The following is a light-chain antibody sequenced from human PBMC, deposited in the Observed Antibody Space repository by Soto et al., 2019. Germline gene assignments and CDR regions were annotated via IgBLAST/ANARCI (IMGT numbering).Light chain of an antibody. CDR1: QSVSSSY. Sequence: EIVLTQSPGTLSLSPGERATLSCRASQSVSSSYLAWYQQKPGQAPRLLIYGASSKPTGIPDRFSGSGSVTDFTLTISRLEPEDFAVYYCQQYGSSLWTFGQGTKVEIK. J-gene: IGKJ1*01. V-gene: IGKV3-20*01. CDR3: QQYGSSLWT. CDR2: GAS.